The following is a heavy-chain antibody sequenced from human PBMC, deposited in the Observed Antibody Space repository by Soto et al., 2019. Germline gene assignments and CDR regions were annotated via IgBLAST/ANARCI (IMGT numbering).Heavy chain of an antibody. D-gene: IGHD2-15*01. CDR2: IYYSGST. V-gene: IGHV4-59*01. CDR3: ARSYRRYCSGGSCYSYYYYYMDV. Sequence: QVQLQESGPGLVKPSETLSLTCTVSGGSISSYYWSWIRQPPGKGLEWIGYIYYSGSTNYNPSLKSRVTISVDTSMNQFSLKLSSVTAADKAVYYCARSYRRYCSGGSCYSYYYYYMDVWGKGTTVTVSS. J-gene: IGHJ6*03. CDR1: GGSISSYY.